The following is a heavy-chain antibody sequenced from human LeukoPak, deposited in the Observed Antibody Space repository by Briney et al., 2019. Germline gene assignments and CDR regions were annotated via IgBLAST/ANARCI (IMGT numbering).Heavy chain of an antibody. CDR1: GGTFSSYA. J-gene: IGHJ4*02. V-gene: IGHV1-69*04. D-gene: IGHD3-22*01. Sequence: SVKVSCKASGGTFSSYAISWVRQAPGQGLEWMGRIIPILGIANYAQKFQGRVTITADKSTSTAYMELSSLRSEDTAVYYCARSLDYYDSTILDYWGQGTLVTVSS. CDR3: ARSLDYYDSTILDY. CDR2: IIPILGIA.